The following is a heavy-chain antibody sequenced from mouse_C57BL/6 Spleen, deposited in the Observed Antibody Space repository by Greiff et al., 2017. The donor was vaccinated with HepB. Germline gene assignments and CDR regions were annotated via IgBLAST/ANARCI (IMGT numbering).Heavy chain of an antibody. CDR2: IWSGGST. D-gene: IGHD2-1*01. J-gene: IGHJ3*01. CDR3: ARNEDGNFAY. CDR1: GFSLTSYG. Sequence: VKLQQSGPGLVQPSQSLSITCTVSGFSLTSYGVHWVRQSPGKGLEWLGVIWSGGSTDYNAAFISRLSISKDNSKSQVFFKMNSLQADDTAIYYCARNEDGNFAYWGQGTLVTVSA. V-gene: IGHV2-2*01.